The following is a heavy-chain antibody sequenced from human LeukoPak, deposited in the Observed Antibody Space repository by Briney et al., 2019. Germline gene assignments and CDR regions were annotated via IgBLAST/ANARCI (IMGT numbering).Heavy chain of an antibody. CDR2: INPNSGGT. J-gene: IGHJ5*02. Sequence: ASVKVSCEASGYTFTGYYMHWVRQAPGQGLEWMGWINPNSGGTNYAQKFQGRVTMTRDTSISTAYMELSRLRSDDTAVYYCARDFGIAAAEEYWFDPWGQGTLVTVSS. D-gene: IGHD6-13*01. CDR1: GYTFTGYY. V-gene: IGHV1-2*02. CDR3: ARDFGIAAAEEYWFDP.